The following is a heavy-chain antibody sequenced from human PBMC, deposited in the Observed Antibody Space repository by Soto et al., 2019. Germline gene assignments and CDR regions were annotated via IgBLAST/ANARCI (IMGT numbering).Heavy chain of an antibody. CDR2: IYSGGST. J-gene: IGHJ6*02. V-gene: IGHV3-53*01. D-gene: IGHD1-20*01. CDR3: ARETVNWNGHLVGMDV. Sequence: AGGSLRLSCAASGFTFDDYALHWVRQAPGKGLEWVSVIYSGGSTYYADSVKGRFTISRDNSKNTLYLQMNSLRAEDTAVYYCARETVNWNGHLVGMDVWGQGTTVTVSS. CDR1: GFTFDDYA.